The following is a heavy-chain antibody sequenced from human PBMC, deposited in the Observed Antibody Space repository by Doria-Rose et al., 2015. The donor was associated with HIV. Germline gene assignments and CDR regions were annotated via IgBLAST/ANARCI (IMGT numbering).Heavy chain of an antibody. V-gene: IGHV4-34*01. CDR2: INHSGSP. J-gene: IGHJ4*02. CDR1: Y. CDR3: ARAGPEYYFDS. Sequence: YWNWIRQPPGKGLEWIGEINHSGSPNYNPSLKSRVTMSVDTSRKQFSPKLSSVTAADTAVYYCARAGPEYYFDSWGQGTLVTASS.